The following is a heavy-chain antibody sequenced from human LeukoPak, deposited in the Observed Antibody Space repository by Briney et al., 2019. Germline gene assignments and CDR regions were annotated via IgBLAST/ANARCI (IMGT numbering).Heavy chain of an antibody. CDR2: ISYDGSNK. Sequence: GGSLRLSCAASGFTFSSYAMHWVRQAPGKGLEWVAVISYDGSNKYYADSVKGRFTISRDNSKNTLYLQMNSLGAEDTAVYYCARGGAPTIREYYFDYWGQGTLVTVSS. D-gene: IGHD5-24*01. CDR3: ARGGAPTIREYYFDY. V-gene: IGHV3-30-3*01. J-gene: IGHJ4*02. CDR1: GFTFSSYA.